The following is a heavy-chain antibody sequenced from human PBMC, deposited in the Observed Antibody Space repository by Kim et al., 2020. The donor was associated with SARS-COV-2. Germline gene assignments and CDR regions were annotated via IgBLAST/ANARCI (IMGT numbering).Heavy chain of an antibody. CDR3: ARGGGTTIAFDI. J-gene: IGHJ3*02. V-gene: IGHV4-31*02. Sequence: YYNPSLKSRVTISVDTSKNQFSLKLSSVTAADTAVYYCARGGGTTIAFDIWGQGTMVTVSS. D-gene: IGHD1-7*01.